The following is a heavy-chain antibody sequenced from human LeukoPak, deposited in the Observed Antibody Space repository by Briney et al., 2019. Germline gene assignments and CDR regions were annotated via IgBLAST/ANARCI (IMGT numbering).Heavy chain of an antibody. D-gene: IGHD3-10*01. CDR3: AREGGRPGYFGSGSP. CDR2: IKQDGSEK. CDR1: GFTFSDYY. J-gene: IGHJ4*02. V-gene: IGHV3-7*04. Sequence: GGSLRLSCAASGFTFSDYYMSWIRQAPGKGLEWVANIKQDGSEKYYVDSVKGRFTISRDNAKNSLYLQMNSLRAEDTAVYYCAREGGRPGYFGSGSPWGQGTLVTVSS.